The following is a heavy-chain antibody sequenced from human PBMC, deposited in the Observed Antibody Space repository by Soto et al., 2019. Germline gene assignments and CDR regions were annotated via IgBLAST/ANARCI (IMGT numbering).Heavy chain of an antibody. CDR3: ARDSGGVYCGGYFYAFDT. CDR1: GGTFSSYA. Sequence: SVKVSCKASGGTFSSYAISWVRQAPGQGLEWMGGIIPIFGTANYAQKFQGRVTITADESTSTAYMELSSLRSEDTAVYYCARDSGGVYCGGYFYAFDTWDLETMFPVSS. J-gene: IGHJ3*02. V-gene: IGHV1-69*13. CDR2: IIPIFGTA. D-gene: IGHD2-21*02.